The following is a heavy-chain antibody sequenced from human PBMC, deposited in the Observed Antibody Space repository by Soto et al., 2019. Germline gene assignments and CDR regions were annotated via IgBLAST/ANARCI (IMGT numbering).Heavy chain of an antibody. Sequence: PSETLSLTCTVSGGSISSGDYYWSWIRQPPGKGLEWIGYIYYSGSTYYNPSLKSRVTISVDTSKNQFSLKLSSVTAADTAVYYCARVLVVVHHYFDYWGQGTLVTVSS. CDR1: GGSISSGDYY. D-gene: IGHD3-22*01. CDR2: IYYSGST. V-gene: IGHV4-30-4*01. CDR3: ARVLVVVHHYFDY. J-gene: IGHJ4*02.